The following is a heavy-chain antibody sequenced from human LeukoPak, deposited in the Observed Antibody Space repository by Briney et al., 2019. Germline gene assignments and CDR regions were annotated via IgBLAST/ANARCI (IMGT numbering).Heavy chain of an antibody. D-gene: IGHD6-13*01. CDR1: GFTFSSYE. CDR2: ISSSGSTI. CDR3: ARRLAAAGSVVDY. Sequence: PGGSLRLSCAASGFTFSSYEMNWVRQAPGKGLEWVSYISSSGSTIYYADSVKGRFTISRDNAKNSLYLQMNSLRTEVTAVYYCARRLAAAGSVVDYWGQGTLVTVSS. V-gene: IGHV3-48*03. J-gene: IGHJ4*02.